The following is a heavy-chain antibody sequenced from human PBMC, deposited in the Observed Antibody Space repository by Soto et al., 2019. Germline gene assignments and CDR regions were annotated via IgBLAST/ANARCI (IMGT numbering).Heavy chain of an antibody. Sequence: ASVKVSCKASGYTFTSYYMHWVRQAPGQGLEWMGIINPSGGSTSYAQKFQGRVTMTRDTSTSTVYMELSSLRSEDTAVYYCARHRPNYYDSSGYYYARVPYYYYGMDVWGQGTKVTVSS. V-gene: IGHV1-46*01. CDR3: ARHRPNYYDSSGYYYARVPYYYYGMDV. D-gene: IGHD3-22*01. CDR2: INPSGGST. J-gene: IGHJ6*02. CDR1: GYTFTSYY.